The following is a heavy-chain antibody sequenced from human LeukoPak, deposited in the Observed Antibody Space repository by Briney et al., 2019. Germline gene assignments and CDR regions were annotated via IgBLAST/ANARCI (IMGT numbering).Heavy chain of an antibody. CDR1: GYTFTSYY. D-gene: IGHD1-26*01. V-gene: IGHV1-46*01. J-gene: IGHJ4*02. CDR3: ARDLEGATGDY. Sequence: ASVSVSCKASGYTFTSYYMHWVRQAPGQGLEWMGIINPSGGGTSYAQKFQGRVTLTRDTSTSTVYMELSSLRSEDTAVYYCARDLEGATGDYWVQGTVVTVSS. CDR2: INPSGGGT.